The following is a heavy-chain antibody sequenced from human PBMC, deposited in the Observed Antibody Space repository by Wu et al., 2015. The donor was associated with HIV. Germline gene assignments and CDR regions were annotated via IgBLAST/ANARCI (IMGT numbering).Heavy chain of an antibody. Sequence: QVQLVQSGAEVKKPGASVKVSCKASGYTFTSYYMHWVRQAPGQGLEWMGIINPSGGSTSYAQKFQGRVTMTRDTSTSTVYMELSSLRSEDTAVYYCARDLEYYDSRKGAFDIWGQGTMVTVSS. J-gene: IGHJ3*02. D-gene: IGHD3-22*01. CDR2: INPSGGST. V-gene: IGHV1-46*03. CDR1: GYTFTSYY. CDR3: ARDLEYYDSRKGAFDI.